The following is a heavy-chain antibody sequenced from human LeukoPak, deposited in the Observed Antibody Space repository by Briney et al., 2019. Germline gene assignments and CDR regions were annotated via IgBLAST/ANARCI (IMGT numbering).Heavy chain of an antibody. CDR1: GYSFISHW. CDR3: ARHYGSGSYFYYYMDV. CDR2: IYPGDSDT. J-gene: IGHJ6*03. V-gene: IGHV5-51*01. Sequence: GESLKISCKGSGYSFISHWIGWVRQVPGKGLEWMGIIYPGDSDTRYSPAFEGQVTMSVDKSISTAYLQWSSLKASDTAMYYCARHYGSGSYFYYYMDVWGKGTTVTVSS. D-gene: IGHD3-10*01.